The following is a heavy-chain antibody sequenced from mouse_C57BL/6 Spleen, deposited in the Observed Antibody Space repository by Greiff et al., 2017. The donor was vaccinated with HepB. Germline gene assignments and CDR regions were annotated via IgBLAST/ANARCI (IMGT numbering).Heavy chain of an antibody. CDR3: ARGYCGSSYYAMDY. V-gene: IGHV1-64*01. CDR1: GYTFTSYW. CDR2: IHPNSGST. J-gene: IGHJ4*01. Sequence: VQLQQPGAELVKPGASVKLSCKASGYTFTSYWMHWVKQRPGQGLEWIGMIHPNSGSTNYNEKFKSKATLTVDKSSSTAYMQLSSLTSEDSAVYYCARGYCGSSYYAMDYWGQGTSVTVSS. D-gene: IGHD1-1*01.